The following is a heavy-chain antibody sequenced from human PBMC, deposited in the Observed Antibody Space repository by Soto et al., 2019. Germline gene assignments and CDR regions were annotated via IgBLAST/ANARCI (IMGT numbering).Heavy chain of an antibody. Sequence: VQLVASGGDLVQPGGSLRLSCAASGFTFSNYWMHWVRQGPGKGLVWVSRVNSDESSTSYADSVKGRFTISRDNAKNTLYLPMSSLRFEDTALYYCVCFECGRTAVVTAMEANGYWGQGTLVTVSS. CDR1: GFTFSNYW. D-gene: IGHD2-21*02. J-gene: IGHJ4*02. CDR2: VNSDESST. V-gene: IGHV3-74*01. CDR3: VCFECGRTAVVTAMEANGY.